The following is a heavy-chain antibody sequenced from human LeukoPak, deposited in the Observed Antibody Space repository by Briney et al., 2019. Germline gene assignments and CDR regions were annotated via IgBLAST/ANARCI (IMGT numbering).Heavy chain of an antibody. CDR3: ARDVLTYYYGSGSYWGFGYYYYGMDV. CDR1: GYTFTSYG. D-gene: IGHD3-10*01. J-gene: IGHJ6*02. CDR2: ISAYNGNT. Sequence: ASVKVSFKASGYTFTSYGISWVRQAPGQGLEWMGWISAYNGNTNYAQKLQGRVTMTTDTSTSTAYMELRSLRSDDTAVYYCARDVLTYYYGSGSYWGFGYYYYGMDVWGQGTTVTVSS. V-gene: IGHV1-18*01.